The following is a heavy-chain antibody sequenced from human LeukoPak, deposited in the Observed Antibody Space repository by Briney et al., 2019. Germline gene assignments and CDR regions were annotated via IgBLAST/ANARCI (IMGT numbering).Heavy chain of an antibody. V-gene: IGHV4-34*01. D-gene: IGHD3-22*01. CDR3: ARLDYYYDSSGYFSAFDI. Sequence: PSETLSLTCAVYGGSFSGYYWSWTRQPPGKGLEWIGEINHSGSTNYNPSLKSRVTISVDTSKNQFSLKLSSVTAADTAVYYCARLDYYYDSSGYFSAFDIWGQGTMVTVSS. CDR1: GGSFSGYY. CDR2: INHSGST. J-gene: IGHJ3*02.